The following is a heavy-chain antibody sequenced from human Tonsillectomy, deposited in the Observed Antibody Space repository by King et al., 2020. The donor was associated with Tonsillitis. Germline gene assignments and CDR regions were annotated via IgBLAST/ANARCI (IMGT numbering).Heavy chain of an antibody. J-gene: IGHJ6*02. V-gene: IGHV4-59*01. CDR2: IHYSGTT. D-gene: IGHD3-9*01. Sequence: VQLQESGPGLVKPSETLSLTCSVSDVSITNYYWSWIRQPPGKGLEWIGYIHYSGTTNYNPSLKSRVTISVDTSKNQLSLKMTSVTAADTALYYCARDQLARFFAWSSSYGMDVWGQGTTVTVSS. CDR1: DVSITNYY. CDR3: ARDQLARFFAWSSSYGMDV.